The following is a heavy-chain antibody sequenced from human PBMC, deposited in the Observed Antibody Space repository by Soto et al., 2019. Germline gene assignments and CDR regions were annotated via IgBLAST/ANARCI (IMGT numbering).Heavy chain of an antibody. V-gene: IGHV1-18*01. D-gene: IGHD7-27*01. Sequence: ASVKVSCKASGYTFTSYGISWVRQAPGQGLEWMGWISAYNGNTNYAQKLQGRVTMTTDTSTSTAYMELRSLRSDDTAVYYCARPFPTEANWGYYFDYWGQGTLVTVSS. CDR3: ARPFPTEANWGYYFDY. CDR2: ISAYNGNT. CDR1: GYTFTSYG. J-gene: IGHJ4*02.